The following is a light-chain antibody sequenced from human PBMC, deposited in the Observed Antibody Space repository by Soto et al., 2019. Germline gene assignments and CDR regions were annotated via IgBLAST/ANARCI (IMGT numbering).Light chain of an antibody. CDR3: GTWDNSLSAGV. CDR2: ESN. CDR1: SSNIGNNF. V-gene: IGLV1-51*02. Sequence: QSVLTQPPSVSAAPGQKVTISCSGSSSNIGNNFVSWLQQLPGAAPKLLIFESNKRRSGIPDRFSGSKSGTSATLGITGLQTGDEADYYCGTWDNSLSAGVFGGGTKVTVL. J-gene: IGLJ2*01.